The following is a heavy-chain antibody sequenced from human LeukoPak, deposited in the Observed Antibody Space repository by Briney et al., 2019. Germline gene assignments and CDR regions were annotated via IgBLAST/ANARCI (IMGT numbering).Heavy chain of an antibody. CDR2: VYQSLNN. J-gene: IGHJ4*02. CDR1: GDSISSGSY. V-gene: IGHV4-38-2*02. D-gene: IGHD6-19*01. Sequence: SETLSLTCTVSGDSISSGSYWGWIRPPPGKGLEWIGVVYQSLNNDYHPSLNSRVTISIDTSKNQFSLNLSSVTAADTGVYYCARDPGYFSGRELDYWGQGTVVTVSS. CDR3: ARDPGYFSGRELDY.